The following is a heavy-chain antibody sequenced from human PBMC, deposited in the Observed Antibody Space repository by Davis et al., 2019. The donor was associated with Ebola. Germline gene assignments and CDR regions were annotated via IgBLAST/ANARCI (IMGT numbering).Heavy chain of an antibody. CDR1: GFTFSSYS. Sequence: GESLKISCAASGFTFSSYSMNWVRQAPGKGLEWVSYISSSSSTIYYADSVKGRFTISRDNAKNSLYLQMNSLRDEDTAVYYCASIYYDFWSGYYSYFDYWGQGTLVTVSS. CDR2: ISSSSSTI. CDR3: ASIYYDFWSGYYSYFDY. J-gene: IGHJ4*02. D-gene: IGHD3-3*01. V-gene: IGHV3-48*02.